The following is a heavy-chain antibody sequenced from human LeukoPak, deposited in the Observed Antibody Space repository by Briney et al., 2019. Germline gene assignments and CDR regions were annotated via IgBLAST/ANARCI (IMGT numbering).Heavy chain of an antibody. Sequence: VKVSCKASGYTFTAYYIQWVRQAPGQGPEWMGWMNPNSGGTDTAQKFQGRVTMTRGTSINTAYTELNRLRSDDTAVYYCARVRWGSPGDYWGQGTLVTVSS. D-gene: IGHD7-27*01. V-gene: IGHV1-2*02. CDR3: ARVRWGSPGDY. CDR1: GYTFTAYY. CDR2: MNPNSGGT. J-gene: IGHJ4*02.